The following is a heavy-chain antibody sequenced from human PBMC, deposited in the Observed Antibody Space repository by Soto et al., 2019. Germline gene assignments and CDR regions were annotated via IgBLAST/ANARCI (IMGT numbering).Heavy chain of an antibody. D-gene: IGHD3-10*01. CDR2: LYYRGST. CDR3: ARDKGGELLKGSGMDV. V-gene: IGHV4-31*03. CDR1: GGSISSGPYY. Sequence: QVQLQESGPGLVKPSQTLSLTCTVSGGSISSGPYYWSWIRQVPGKGLEWIGYLYYRGSTDHNPSITSRPSISLDTSKNQFSLKLSSVTAADTAVYYCARDKGGELLKGSGMDVWGQGTKVTVSS. J-gene: IGHJ6*02.